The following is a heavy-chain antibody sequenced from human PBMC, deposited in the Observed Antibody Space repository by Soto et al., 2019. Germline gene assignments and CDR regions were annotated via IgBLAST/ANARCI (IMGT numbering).Heavy chain of an antibody. Sequence: GASVKVSCKASGGTFSSYAISWVRQAPGQGLEWMGGIIPIFGTANYAQKFQGRVTITADESTSTAYMELSSLRSEDTAVYYCARDWGKGKGGSIQQLGLWFDPWGQGTLVTVSS. CDR2: IIPIFGTA. V-gene: IGHV1-69*13. CDR3: ARDWGKGKGGSIQQLGLWFDP. CDR1: GGTFSSYA. D-gene: IGHD6-13*01. J-gene: IGHJ5*02.